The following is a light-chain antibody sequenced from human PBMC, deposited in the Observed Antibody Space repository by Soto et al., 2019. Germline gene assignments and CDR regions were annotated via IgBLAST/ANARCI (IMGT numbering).Light chain of an antibody. J-gene: IGLJ1*01. Sequence: QSALTQPASVSGSPGQSITISCTGASSDVGNYNYVSWYQQHPGKAPKLIIYDVSNRPSGVSNRFSGSKSGNTASLTISGLQAEDEVDYYCSSYTSSITPYVFGTGTKLTVL. CDR2: DVS. CDR3: SSYTSSITPYV. CDR1: SSDVGNYNY. V-gene: IGLV2-14*03.